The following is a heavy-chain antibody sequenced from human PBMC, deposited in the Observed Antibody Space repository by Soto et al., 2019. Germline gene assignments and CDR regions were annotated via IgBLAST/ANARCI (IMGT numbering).Heavy chain of an antibody. D-gene: IGHD3-9*01. V-gene: IGHV3-30*18. CDR1: GFTFSSYG. Sequence: QVQLVESGGGVVQPGRSLRLSCAASGFTFSSYGMHWVRQAPGKGLEWVAVISYDGSNKYYADSVKGRFTISRDNSKNTLYLQMNSLIAEDTAVYYCAKGYYDILTGYYRDNSDYWGQGTLVTVSS. J-gene: IGHJ4*02. CDR2: ISYDGSNK. CDR3: AKGYYDILTGYYRDNSDY.